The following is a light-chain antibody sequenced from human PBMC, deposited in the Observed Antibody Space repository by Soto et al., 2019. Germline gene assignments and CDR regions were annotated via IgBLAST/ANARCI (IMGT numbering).Light chain of an antibody. J-gene: IGKJ1*01. CDR3: HQRQSWPRT. V-gene: IGKV3-11*01. Sequence: EIVLTQSPATLSSFPGDRVTLSCRASQAVNTRLAWYQHKPGQAPRLLIYLASNRAAGVPARFSGSGSGTDFTLTISDVEPEDFAVYDCHQRQSWPRTFGQGT. CDR1: QAVNTR. CDR2: LAS.